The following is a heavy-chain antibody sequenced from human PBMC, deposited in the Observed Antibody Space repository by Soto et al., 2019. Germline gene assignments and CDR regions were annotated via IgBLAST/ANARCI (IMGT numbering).Heavy chain of an antibody. CDR3: VRGASLNFDY. CDR2: VNWNGGST. Sequence: GGSLRFSCAASGFTFDDYGMSWARQAPGKGLEWVSGVNWNGGSTGYADSVKGRFTISRDNAKNSLYLQMNSLRAEDTAFYYCVRGASLNFDYWGQGTLVTVSS. J-gene: IGHJ4*02. D-gene: IGHD1-26*01. V-gene: IGHV3-20*04. CDR1: GFTFDDYG.